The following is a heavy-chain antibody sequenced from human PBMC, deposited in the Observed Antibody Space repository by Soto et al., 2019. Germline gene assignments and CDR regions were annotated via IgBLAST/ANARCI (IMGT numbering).Heavy chain of an antibody. Sequence: QVQLVESGGGVVQSGGSLRLSCVASGFALRSYGMHWVRQAPGKGLEWLSFIRYDGSDKYYAESVQGRFTISKDNSENTLYLEMSRLTGEDTAIYYCAREQGLPEDWLDPWGRGTQVTVSS. CDR2: IRYDGSDK. J-gene: IGHJ5*02. CDR3: AREQGLPEDWLDP. CDR1: GFALRSYG. V-gene: IGHV3-30*02.